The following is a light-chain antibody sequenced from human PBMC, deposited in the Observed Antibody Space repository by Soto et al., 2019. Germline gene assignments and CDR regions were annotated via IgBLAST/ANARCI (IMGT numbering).Light chain of an antibody. J-gene: IGLJ1*01. CDR3: GSWDSSLSAYV. CDR1: SSNIGGNS. V-gene: IGLV1-51*01. Sequence: QSVMTQPPSVSGAPGQKVTISCSGSSSNIGGNSVSWYQQLPGTAPKLLIYDDNKRPSGIPDRFSGSKSGTSATLGITGFQTEDEADYYCGSWDSSLSAYVFGTGTKLTVL. CDR2: DDN.